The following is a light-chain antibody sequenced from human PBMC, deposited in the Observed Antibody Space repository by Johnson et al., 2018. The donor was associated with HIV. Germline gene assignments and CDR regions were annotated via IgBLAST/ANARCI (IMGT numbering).Light chain of an antibody. CDR3: GTWDSSLSVYV. V-gene: IGLV1-51*01. CDR2: DND. Sequence: QSILTQPPSVSAAPGQKVTISCSGTSSNIGNNYVSWYQQLPGLAPKLLIYDNDKRPSGIPDRFSGSQSGTSATLGITGLTIGDAANYYCGTWDSSLSVYVFGTGTTVTV. J-gene: IGLJ1*01. CDR1: SSNIGNNY.